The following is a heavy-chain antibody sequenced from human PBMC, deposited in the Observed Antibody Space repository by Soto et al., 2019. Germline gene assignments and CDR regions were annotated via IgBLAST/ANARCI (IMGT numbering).Heavy chain of an antibody. CDR2: IYSGGST. CDR3: ARVDLRSYYNVGPNYYYYYGMDV. Sequence: PGGSLRLSCAASGFTVSSNYMSWVRQAPGKGLEWVSVIYSGGSTYYADSVKGRFTISRDNSKNTLYLQMNSLRAEDTAVYYCARVDLRSYYNVGPNYYYYYGMDVWGQGTTVTVSS. CDR1: GFTVSSNY. D-gene: IGHD3-10*01. V-gene: IGHV3-53*01. J-gene: IGHJ6*02.